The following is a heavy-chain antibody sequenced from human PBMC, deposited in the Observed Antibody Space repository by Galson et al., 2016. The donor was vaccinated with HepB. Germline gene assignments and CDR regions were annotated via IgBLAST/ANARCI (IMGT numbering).Heavy chain of an antibody. CDR3: VKGLYGSGSAGDY. CDR1: GFTFNSYG. CDR2: ISGGGGST. V-gene: IGHV3-23*01. J-gene: IGHJ4*02. D-gene: IGHD3-10*01. Sequence: SLRLSCAASGFTFNSYGMSWVRQAPGKGLEWVSSISGGGGSTDYAGSVKGRLTISRDNSKNTLYLHLNSLRAEGTAVYFCVKGLYGSGSAGDYWGQGTLVTVSS.